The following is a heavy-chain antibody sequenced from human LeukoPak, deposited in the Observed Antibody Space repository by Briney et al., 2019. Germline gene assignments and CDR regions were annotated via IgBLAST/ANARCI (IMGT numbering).Heavy chain of an antibody. D-gene: IGHD3-3*01. V-gene: IGHV3-7*02. CDR1: GFTFTSYS. J-gene: IGHJ3*02. CDR3: ARLGDDFWSGYAYAFDI. Sequence: GGSLRLSCAASGFTFTSYSMTWVRQAPGRGLEWVARIKEDGSHIYYVDSVKGRFTISRDNAKNTLYLQMNSLRAEDTAVYYCARLGDDFWSGYAYAFDIWGQGTMVAVSS. CDR2: IKEDGSHI.